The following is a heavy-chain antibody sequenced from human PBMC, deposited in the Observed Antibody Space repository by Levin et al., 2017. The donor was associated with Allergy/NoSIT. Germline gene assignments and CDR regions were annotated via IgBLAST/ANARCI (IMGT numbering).Heavy chain of an antibody. J-gene: IGHJ4*02. V-gene: IGHV3-21*01. D-gene: IGHD4-17*01. CDR1: GFTFSSYS. CDR3: ARDSGLSYGDSSTPVDY. CDR2: ISSSSSYI. Sequence: GGSLRLSCAASGFTFSSYSMNWVRQAPGKGLEWVSSISSSSSYIYYADSVKGRFTISRDNAKNSLYLQMNSLRAEDTAVYYCARDSGLSYGDSSTPVDYWGQGTLVTVSS.